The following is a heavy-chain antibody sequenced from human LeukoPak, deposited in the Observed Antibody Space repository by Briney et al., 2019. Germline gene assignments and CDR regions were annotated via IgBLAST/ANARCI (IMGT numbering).Heavy chain of an antibody. V-gene: IGHV3-7*01. D-gene: IGHD6-13*01. Sequence: GGSLRLSCAASGFPFSSYSMSWVRQAPGKGLEWVANIKQDGSEKYYVDSVKGRFTISRDNAKNSLYLQMNSLRAEDTAVYYCARRLVAAAGPTFDYWGQGTLVTVSS. CDR1: GFPFSSYS. CDR2: IKQDGSEK. J-gene: IGHJ4*02. CDR3: ARRLVAAAGPTFDY.